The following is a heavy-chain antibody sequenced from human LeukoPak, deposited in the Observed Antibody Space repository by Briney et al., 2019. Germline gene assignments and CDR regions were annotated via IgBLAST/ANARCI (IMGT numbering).Heavy chain of an antibody. Sequence: ASVKVSCKASGGTFSSYAISWVRQAPGQRLEWMGRIIPILGIANYAQKFQGRVTITADKSTSTAYMELSSLRSEDTAVYYCARPRIAAAGTNPTNFDYWGQGTLVTVSS. J-gene: IGHJ4*02. D-gene: IGHD6-13*01. CDR2: IIPILGIA. CDR3: ARPRIAAAGTNPTNFDY. V-gene: IGHV1-69*04. CDR1: GGTFSSYA.